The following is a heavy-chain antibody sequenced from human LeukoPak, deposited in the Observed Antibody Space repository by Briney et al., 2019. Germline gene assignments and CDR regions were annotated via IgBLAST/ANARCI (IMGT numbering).Heavy chain of an antibody. Sequence: PGGSLRLSCAASGFHFSSSAMTWVRQAPGRGLEWVSFINDYGDTTYYADSVKGRFTVSRDNSKNTLYLQMNSLRAEDTAIYHCARNLKSGTYDYRGQGTLVTVSS. CDR1: GFHFSSSA. CDR3: ARNLKSGTYDY. V-gene: IGHV3-23*01. CDR2: INDYGDTT. D-gene: IGHD1-26*01. J-gene: IGHJ4*02.